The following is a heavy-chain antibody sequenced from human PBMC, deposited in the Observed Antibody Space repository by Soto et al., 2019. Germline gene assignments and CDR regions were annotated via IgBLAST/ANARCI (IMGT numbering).Heavy chain of an antibody. D-gene: IGHD2-15*01. J-gene: IGHJ4*02. Sequence: QVQLHQWGAGLVRPSETLALTCAVNGGSFSTNHCNWLRQAPGKGLEWIGEISPDGATNFNPTLKSRLSMSVETSTRPFSLHLTSVPAADTAVYFCARGLAAQSFYFDFWGQGTLVTVSS. CDR1: GGSFSTNH. CDR3: ARGLAAQSFYFDF. V-gene: IGHV4-34*01. CDR2: ISPDGAT.